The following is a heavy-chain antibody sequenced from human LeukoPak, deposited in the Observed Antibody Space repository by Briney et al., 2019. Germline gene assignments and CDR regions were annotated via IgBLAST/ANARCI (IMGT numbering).Heavy chain of an antibody. Sequence: ASVKVSCKTSGYGFTGYYIQWVRQAPGQGREWMGWINPNSGGTNYAQKLGRGTMTRDTSISTAYMELIRLTSDDTAVYYCAKGTESYYYSYYMDVWGKGTTVTVSS. V-gene: IGHV1-2*02. CDR2: INPNSGGT. CDR1: GYGFTGYY. D-gene: IGHD3/OR15-3a*01. J-gene: IGHJ6*03. CDR3: AKGTESYYYSYYMDV.